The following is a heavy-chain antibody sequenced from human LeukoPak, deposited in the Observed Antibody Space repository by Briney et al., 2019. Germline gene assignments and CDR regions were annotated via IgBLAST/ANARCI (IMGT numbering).Heavy chain of an antibody. J-gene: IGHJ3*01. D-gene: IGHD4-17*01. V-gene: IGHV3-23*01. Sequence: PGGSLRLSCAASGLTFSDYALIWVRQAPGKGLEWISAIRGSGGTTYYADSVKGRCTISRDNSRNTVYLQMNSLRAEDTALYFCGKDPNGDYVGAFDFWGPGTMVTVSS. CDR1: GLTFSDYA. CDR2: IRGSGGTT. CDR3: GKDPNGDYVGAFDF.